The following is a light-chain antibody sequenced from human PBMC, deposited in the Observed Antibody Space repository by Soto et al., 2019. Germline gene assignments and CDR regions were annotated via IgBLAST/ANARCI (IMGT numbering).Light chain of an antibody. Sequence: DIQMTQSPSTLSASVGDRVTITCRASQSISSWLAWYQQKPGKAPKLLIYKASSLESGVPSRFSGSGSGTEFTLTSSSLQPDDFATYYCQQYNSYTWTFGQGTNVEIK. CDR1: QSISSW. CDR3: QQYNSYTWT. CDR2: KAS. V-gene: IGKV1-5*03. J-gene: IGKJ1*01.